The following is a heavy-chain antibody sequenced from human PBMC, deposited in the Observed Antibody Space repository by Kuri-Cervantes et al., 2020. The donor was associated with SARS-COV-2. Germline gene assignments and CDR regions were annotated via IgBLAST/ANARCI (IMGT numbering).Heavy chain of an antibody. D-gene: IGHD6-13*01. CDR2: ISYVGSDL. CDR3: ARETPEHTSSWFDF. CDR1: GFTFSDHA. V-gene: IGHV3-30*04. J-gene: IGHJ4*02. Sequence: GESLKISCVASGFTFSDHAMHWVRRAPGKGLEWVAIISYVGSDLYADSVKGRFTISRDNSKNTLYLQMNSLRPEDTAIYYCARETPEHTSSWFDFWGQGSLVTVSS.